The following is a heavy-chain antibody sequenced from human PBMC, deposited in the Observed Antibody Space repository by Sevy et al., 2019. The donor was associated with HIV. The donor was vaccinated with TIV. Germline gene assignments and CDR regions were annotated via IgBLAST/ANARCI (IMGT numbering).Heavy chain of an antibody. D-gene: IGHD1-7*01. CDR1: GFTFSKYW. CDR2: IKQDAGQK. J-gene: IGHJ4*02. CDR3: ARDDGNYYFHY. Sequence: GGSLRLSCAASGFTFSKYWMGWVRQAPGKGLEWVVNIKQDAGQKYYVHSVKGRFTISRDNAKNSLYLQMNSLRAEDTAVYFCARDDGNYYFHYWGQGTLVTVSS. V-gene: IGHV3-7*01.